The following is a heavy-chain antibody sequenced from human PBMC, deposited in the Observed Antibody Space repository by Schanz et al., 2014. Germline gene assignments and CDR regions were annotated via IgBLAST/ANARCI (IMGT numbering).Heavy chain of an antibody. Sequence: QVQLVQSGAEVKKPGASVKVSCKASGYTFITYGFSWVRQAPGQGLEWMVCISPYNGDTIFAQQFQGRVTMTTDTSTKTASMELRTLRSDATAVYYCARDPYGSGDAFDIWGQGTMVTVSS. V-gene: IGHV1-18*04. CDR2: ISPYNGDT. J-gene: IGHJ3*02. D-gene: IGHD3-10*01. CDR3: ARDPYGSGDAFDI. CDR1: GYTFITYG.